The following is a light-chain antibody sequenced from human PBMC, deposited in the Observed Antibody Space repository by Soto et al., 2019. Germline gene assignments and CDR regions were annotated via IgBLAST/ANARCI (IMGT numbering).Light chain of an antibody. V-gene: IGLV1-51*01. CDR3: GSWDSSLSAYV. Sequence: QSALTQPPSVSAAPGQKVTISCSGSSSNIGGNSVSWYQQLPGTAPKLLIYDDNKRPSGIPDWFSGSKSGTSATLGITGFQTGDEADYYCGSWDSSLSAYVFGAGTKVTVL. J-gene: IGLJ1*01. CDR2: DDN. CDR1: SSNIGGNS.